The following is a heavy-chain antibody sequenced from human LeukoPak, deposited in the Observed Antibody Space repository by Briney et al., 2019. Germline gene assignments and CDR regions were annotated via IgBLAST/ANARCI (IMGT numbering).Heavy chain of an antibody. J-gene: IGHJ4*02. D-gene: IGHD5-18*01. Sequence: SETLSLTCTVSGGSISSGSYYWSWIRQPAGKGLEWIGSIYYSGSTYYNPSLKSRVTISVDTSKNQFSLILSSVTAADRAVYYCARKVRGYSYGRGIDYWGQGTLVTVSS. V-gene: IGHV4-39*01. CDR2: IYYSGST. CDR1: GGSISSGSYY. CDR3: ARKVRGYSYGRGIDY.